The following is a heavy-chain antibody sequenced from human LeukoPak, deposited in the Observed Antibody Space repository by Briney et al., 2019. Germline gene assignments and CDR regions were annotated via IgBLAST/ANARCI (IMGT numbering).Heavy chain of an antibody. Sequence: GRSLRLSCAASGFTFSSYSMNWVRQAPGKGLEWVSSISSSSSYIYYADSVKGRFTISRDNAKNSLYLQMNSLRAEDTAVYYCARDLDSSGHPFDYWGQGTLVTVSS. V-gene: IGHV3-21*01. CDR1: GFTFSSYS. CDR3: ARDLDSSGHPFDY. J-gene: IGHJ4*02. CDR2: ISSSSSYI. D-gene: IGHD3-22*01.